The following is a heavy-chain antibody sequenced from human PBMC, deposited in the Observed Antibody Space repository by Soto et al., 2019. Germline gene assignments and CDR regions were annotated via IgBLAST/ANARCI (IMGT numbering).Heavy chain of an antibody. J-gene: IGHJ4*02. CDR3: ATGNVDSMLES. CDR1: GGSISSRDW. D-gene: IGHD3-3*01. CDR2: IYHGGGT. Sequence: PSETLSLTCSVSGGSISSRDWWTWVRQAPGKGLEWIGKIYHGGGTNFSPSLRGRVNISIDKSREFFSLTLNSVTAADTAIYFCATGNVDSMLESWGRGTLVTVSS. V-gene: IGHV4-4*02.